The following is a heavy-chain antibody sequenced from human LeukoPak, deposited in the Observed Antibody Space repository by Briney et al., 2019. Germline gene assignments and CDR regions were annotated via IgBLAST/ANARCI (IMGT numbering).Heavy chain of an antibody. D-gene: IGHD3-22*01. CDR2: ISWNSGSI. CDR1: GFTFDDYA. Sequence: GRSLRLSCAASGFTFDDYAMHWVRQAPGKGLEWVSGISWNSGSIGYADSVRGRFTISRDNAKNSLYLRMNSLRAEDTALYYCAKDRAGWLLTYFDYWGQGTLVTVSS. J-gene: IGHJ4*02. V-gene: IGHV3-9*01. CDR3: AKDRAGWLLTYFDY.